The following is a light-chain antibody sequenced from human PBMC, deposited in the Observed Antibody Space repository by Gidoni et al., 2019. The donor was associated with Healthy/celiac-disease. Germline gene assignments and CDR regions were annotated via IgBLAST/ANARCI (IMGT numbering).Light chain of an antibody. J-gene: IGLJ1*01. V-gene: IGLV2-8*01. CDR2: EVS. Sequence: QSAPPQPPSASGSPGQSVTISCTGTSSDAGAYNYVSWYQQHPGKAPMLMIYEVSKRPSGVPDRFSGSKSGNTASLTVSGLQAEDEADYYCSSYAGSNNRYVFGTGTKVTLL. CDR1: SSDAGAYNY. CDR3: SSYAGSNNRYV.